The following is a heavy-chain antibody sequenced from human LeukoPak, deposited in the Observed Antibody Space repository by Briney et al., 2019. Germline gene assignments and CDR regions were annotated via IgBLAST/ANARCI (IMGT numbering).Heavy chain of an antibody. Sequence: ASVKVSCKASGYTFTSYGISWVRQAPGQGLEWMGWISAYNGNTNYAQKLQGRVTMTTDTSTSTAYMELRSLRSDDTAVYYCARDTFIPGGYYYDSSGYSPRSFDYWGQGTLVTVSS. D-gene: IGHD3-22*01. CDR1: GYTFTSYG. CDR3: ARDTFIPGGYYYDSSGYSPRSFDY. J-gene: IGHJ4*02. V-gene: IGHV1-18*01. CDR2: ISAYNGNT.